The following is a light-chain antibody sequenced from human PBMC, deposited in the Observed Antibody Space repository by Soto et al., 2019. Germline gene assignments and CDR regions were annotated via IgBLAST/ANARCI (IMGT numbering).Light chain of an antibody. CDR1: QSISDY. CDR3: QQSYSTPQT. V-gene: IGKV1-39*01. CDR2: AAS. Sequence: DIQMTQSPSSLSASVGDRVTITCRANQSISDYLNWYQQKPGKAPKLLIYAASSLQSGVPSRFSGSGSGTDFTLTISSLQPEDFATYYCQQSYSTPQTFGQGTKVDIK. J-gene: IGKJ1*01.